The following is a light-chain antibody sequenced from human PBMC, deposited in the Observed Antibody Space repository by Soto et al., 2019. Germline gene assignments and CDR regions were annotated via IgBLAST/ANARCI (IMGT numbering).Light chain of an antibody. J-gene: IGKJ2*01. Sequence: DIQMTQSPSSLSASVGDRVTITCRASQRIDNYLNWYQQKPGKAPNLVIYAVASLQGGVPSRFSGSASGTDFTLTISSLQPEDVATYYCQQAYDTPTTFGQGTKLDI. CDR2: AVA. CDR1: QRIDNY. CDR3: QQAYDTPTT. V-gene: IGKV1-39*01.